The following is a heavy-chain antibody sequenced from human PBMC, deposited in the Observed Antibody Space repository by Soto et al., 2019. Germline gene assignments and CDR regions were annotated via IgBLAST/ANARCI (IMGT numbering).Heavy chain of an antibody. V-gene: IGHV3-7*03. CDR3: ARDSSGYYSAEYFQH. J-gene: IGHJ1*01. Sequence: GGSLRLSCAASGFTFSSYWMSWVRQAPGKGLEWVANIKQDGSEKYYVDSVKGRFTISRDNAKNSLYLQMNSLRAEDTAVYYCARDSSGYYSAEYFQHWGQGTLVTVSS. D-gene: IGHD3-22*01. CDR2: IKQDGSEK. CDR1: GFTFSSYW.